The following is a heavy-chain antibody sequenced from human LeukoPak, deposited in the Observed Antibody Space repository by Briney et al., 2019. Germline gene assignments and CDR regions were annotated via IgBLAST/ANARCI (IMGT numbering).Heavy chain of an antibody. D-gene: IGHD6-13*01. CDR3: ARDFGAAGNNNYFDY. CDR1: GYTFTNYG. CDR2: ISAYNGDT. Sequence: ASVKVSCKASGYTFTNYGISWVRQAPGQGLEWMGWISAYNGDTNYAQKLQGRVTMTADTSTSTAYMELRSLRSDDTAVYYCARDFGAAGNNNYFDYWGQGALVTVSS. V-gene: IGHV1-18*01. J-gene: IGHJ4*02.